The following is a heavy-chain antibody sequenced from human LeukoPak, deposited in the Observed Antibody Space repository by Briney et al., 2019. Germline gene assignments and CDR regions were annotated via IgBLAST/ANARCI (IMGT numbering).Heavy chain of an antibody. CDR2: IYSGGRT. Sequence: GGSLRLSCAASGFNDSSSYMSWVRQAPGKGLEWVSVIYSGGRTYYAESVKGRFTITRDNSKNTLFLQMNKLRVEDTAVYYCARAEWEARGGDYWGQGTLVTVSS. CDR1: GFNDSSSY. J-gene: IGHJ4*02. D-gene: IGHD1-26*01. V-gene: IGHV3-53*01. CDR3: ARAEWEARGGDY.